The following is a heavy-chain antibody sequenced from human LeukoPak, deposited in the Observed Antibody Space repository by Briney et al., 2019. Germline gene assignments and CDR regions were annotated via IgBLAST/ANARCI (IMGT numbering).Heavy chain of an antibody. V-gene: IGHV3-66*01. CDR1: GFTVSSYY. CDR2: IYSGGST. J-gene: IGHJ4*02. Sequence: PGGSLRLSCAASGFTVSSYYMTWVRQAPGKGLEWVSVIYSGGSTYYADSVKGRVATSRDNSKNTVFLQMNSVRAEDTAVYYCARDSSSWYYFDYWGQGTLVTVSS. CDR3: ARDSSSWYYFDY. D-gene: IGHD6-13*01.